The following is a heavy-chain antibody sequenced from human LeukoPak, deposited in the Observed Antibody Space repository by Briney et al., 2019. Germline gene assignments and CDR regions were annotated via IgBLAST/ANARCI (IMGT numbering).Heavy chain of an antibody. D-gene: IGHD1-1*01. CDR2: ISNSGGNT. CDR3: AKVNDFDY. V-gene: IGHV3-23*01. CDR1: GFTFGTYA. J-gene: IGHJ4*02. Sequence: GGSLRLSCAASGFTFGTYAMSWVRQAPGKGLEWVSTISNSGGNTYYADSVKGRFTISRDNSKNTLYLQMNSLRAEDTAVYYCAKVNDFDYWGQGTLVTVSS.